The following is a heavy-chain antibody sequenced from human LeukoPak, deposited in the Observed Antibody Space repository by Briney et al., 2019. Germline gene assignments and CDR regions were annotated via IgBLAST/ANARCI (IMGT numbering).Heavy chain of an antibody. CDR3: AREDNPYYDFWSGYISYFDY. CDR1: GGSISSSSYY. D-gene: IGHD3-3*01. V-gene: IGHV4-39*07. J-gene: IGHJ4*02. Sequence: SETLSLTCTVSGGSISSSSYYWGWIRQPPGKGLEWIGSIYYSGSTYYNPSLKSRVTISVDTSKNQFSLKLSSVTAADTAVYYCAREDNPYYDFWSGYISYFDYWGQGTLVTVSS. CDR2: IYYSGST.